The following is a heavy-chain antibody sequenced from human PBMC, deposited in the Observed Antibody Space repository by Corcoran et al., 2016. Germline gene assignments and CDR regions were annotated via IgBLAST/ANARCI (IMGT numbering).Heavy chain of an antibody. CDR3: ERSGYSRGRVY. J-gene: IGHJ4*02. Sequence: EVQLVESGGGLVQPGGSLRLSCSASGFTFSSYWMIWVRQAPGKGREWLANIKQDGSEKYYVDSVKCRFTISSDNAKNSLYLQMNSLKAEETEVHYCERSGYSRGRVYWGQGTLV. V-gene: IGHV3-7*01. D-gene: IGHD4-4*01. CDR1: GFTFSSYW. CDR2: IKQDGSEK.